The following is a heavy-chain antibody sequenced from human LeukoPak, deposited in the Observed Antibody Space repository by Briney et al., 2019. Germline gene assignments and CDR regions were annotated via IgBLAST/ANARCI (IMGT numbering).Heavy chain of an antibody. J-gene: IGHJ6*02. CDR2: MNPNSGNT. CDR1: GYTFTSYD. V-gene: IGHV1-8*01. D-gene: IGHD6-13*01. Sequence: ASVKVSCKASGYTFTSYDINWVRQATGHVLAWMGWMNPNSGNTGYAQKFQGRVTMTSNTSISTAYMELSSLRSEDTAVYYCARGTGSSSWYNYYYYGMDVWGQGTTVTVSS. CDR3: ARGTGSSSWYNYYYYGMDV.